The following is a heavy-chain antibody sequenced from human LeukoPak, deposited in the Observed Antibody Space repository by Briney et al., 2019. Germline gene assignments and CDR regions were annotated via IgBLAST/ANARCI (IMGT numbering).Heavy chain of an antibody. V-gene: IGHV3-23*01. D-gene: IGHD1-1*01. CDR3: ARVEATTGRNYHYYYMDV. J-gene: IGHJ6*03. CDR2: ISGSGCNT. Sequence: GGSLRLSCAASGFTISSYAMIWLRHAPGKGLECVSGISGSGCNTYYAESVKGRFTISRDNSNNTLYLQMYSLRAEDTAVYCCARVEATTGRNYHYYYMDVWGEGTTVTVSS. CDR1: GFTISSYA.